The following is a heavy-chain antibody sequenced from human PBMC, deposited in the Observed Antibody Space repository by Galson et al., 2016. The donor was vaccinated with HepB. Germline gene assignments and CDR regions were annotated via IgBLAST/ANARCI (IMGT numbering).Heavy chain of an antibody. V-gene: IGHV1-69*13. CDR1: GGTFSSYA. D-gene: IGHD5-12*01. J-gene: IGHJ5*02. CDR3: ATSGYSCYDRWFDP. Sequence: SVKVSCKASGGTFSSYAISWVRQAPGQGLEWMGGIIPIFGTANYAQKFQGRVTITADESTSTAYMELSSLRSEDTAVYYCATSGYSCYDRWFDPWGQGTLVTVSS. CDR2: IIPIFGTA.